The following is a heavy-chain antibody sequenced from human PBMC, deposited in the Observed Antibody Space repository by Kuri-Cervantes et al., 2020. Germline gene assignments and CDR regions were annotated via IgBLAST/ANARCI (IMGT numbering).Heavy chain of an antibody. CDR2: IYPGDSDT. CDR1: GYSFTSYW. J-gene: IGHJ6*02. Sequence: GGSLRLSCKGSGYSFTSYWIGWVRQMPGKGLEWMGIIYPGDSDTRYSPSFQGQVTISADKSISTAYLQWSSLKASDTAMYYCAGQRASWDYYGMDVWGQGTTATGAS. D-gene: IGHD3-10*01. CDR3: AGQRASWDYYGMDV. V-gene: IGHV5-51*01.